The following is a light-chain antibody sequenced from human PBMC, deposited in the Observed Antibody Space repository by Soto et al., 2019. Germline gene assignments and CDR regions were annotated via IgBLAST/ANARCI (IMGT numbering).Light chain of an antibody. CDR2: KAS. CDR3: QQYSSYYT. J-gene: IGKJ2*01. Sequence: DIQMTQSPSTLSASVGDTVTITCRASQSIGAWLAWYQQKPGKAPNLLIYKASIVECGFPPRFSGSGSGTEFTLTITSLQPDDCATYYCQQYSSYYTFGQGTKLDIK. V-gene: IGKV1-5*03. CDR1: QSIGAW.